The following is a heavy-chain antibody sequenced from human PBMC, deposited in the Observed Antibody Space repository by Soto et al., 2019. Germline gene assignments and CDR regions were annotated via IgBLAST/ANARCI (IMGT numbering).Heavy chain of an antibody. CDR3: ARDCSGGDCYY. Sequence: TGGSLRLSCAASGFSLSYYWMSWVRQAPGKGLEWVANIKEDGSEKYYVDSVKGRFTISRDNAKNSVCLQMNSLGVEDTAVYYCARDCSGGDCYYWGQGTLVTVSS. D-gene: IGHD2-21*02. V-gene: IGHV3-7*01. J-gene: IGHJ4*02. CDR1: GFSLSYYW. CDR2: IKEDGSEK.